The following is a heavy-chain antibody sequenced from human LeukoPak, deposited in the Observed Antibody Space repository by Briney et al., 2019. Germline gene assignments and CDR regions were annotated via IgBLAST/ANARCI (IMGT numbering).Heavy chain of an antibody. CDR3: ARDRLTGAYYFDY. CDR2: ISYDGSNK. Sequence: GGSLRLSCAASGFTFSSYGMHWVRQAPGKGLEWVAVISYDGSNKYYADSVKGRFTISRDNSKNTLYLQMNSLRAEDTAVYYCARDRLTGAYYFDYWGQGTLVTVSS. J-gene: IGHJ4*02. V-gene: IGHV3-30*03. CDR1: GFTFSSYG. D-gene: IGHD1-20*01.